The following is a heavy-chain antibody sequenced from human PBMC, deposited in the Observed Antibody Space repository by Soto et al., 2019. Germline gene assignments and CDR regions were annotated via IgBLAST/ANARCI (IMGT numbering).Heavy chain of an antibody. D-gene: IGHD4-17*01. Sequence: QVQLVESGGGVVQPGRSLRLSCAASGFTFSDCGMHWVRQAPGKGLEWVAFIRYDGGNKDYPDSVKGRFTISRDNSKNTVYMQMNSLRAEDTGVYYCARDRTSHLDRWGQGTLVTVSS. J-gene: IGHJ5*02. V-gene: IGHV3-33*01. CDR2: IRYDGGNK. CDR3: ARDRTSHLDR. CDR1: GFTFSDCG.